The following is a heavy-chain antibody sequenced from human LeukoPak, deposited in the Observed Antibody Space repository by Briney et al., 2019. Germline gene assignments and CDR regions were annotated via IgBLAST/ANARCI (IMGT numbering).Heavy chain of an antibody. CDR2: IKTDGSEK. D-gene: IGHD7-27*01. V-gene: IGHV3-7*03. Sequence: GGSLRLSCEASGFTFSSYWMSWVRQAPGKGLEWVANIKTDGSEKYYVDSVKGRFTISRDNAKNSLYLQMNSLRAEDTAVYFCAKSEANWGRGSWFADYWGQGTLVTVSS. J-gene: IGHJ4*02. CDR1: GFTFSSYW. CDR3: AKSEANWGRGSWFADY.